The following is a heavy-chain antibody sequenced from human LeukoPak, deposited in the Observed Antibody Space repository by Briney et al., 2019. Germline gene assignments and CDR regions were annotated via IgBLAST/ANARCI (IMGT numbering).Heavy chain of an antibody. D-gene: IGHD6-6*01. V-gene: IGHV1-18*01. J-gene: IGHJ4*02. CDR1: GYTFTSYG. CDR3: ATGQDSSSLGDY. Sequence: ASVKVSCKASGYTFTSYGISWVRQAPGQGLEWMGWISAYNGSTNYAQKLQGRVAMTTDTSTSTAYMELRSLRSDDTAVYYCATGQDSSSLGDYWGQGTLVTVSS. CDR2: ISAYNGST.